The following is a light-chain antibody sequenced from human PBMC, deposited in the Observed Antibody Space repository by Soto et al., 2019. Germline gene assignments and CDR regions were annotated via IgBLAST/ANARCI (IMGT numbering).Light chain of an antibody. CDR1: SSDVGGYNS. Sequence: QSALTQPASVSGSPGQSITISCTGTSSDVGGYNSVSWYQHHPGKAPKLMISDGTNRPSGVSNRFSGSKSGNTASLTISGLQAEDEAVYYCTSYTSTSTPVLFGGGTKLTVL. CDR3: TSYTSTSTPVL. J-gene: IGLJ2*01. V-gene: IGLV2-14*03. CDR2: DGT.